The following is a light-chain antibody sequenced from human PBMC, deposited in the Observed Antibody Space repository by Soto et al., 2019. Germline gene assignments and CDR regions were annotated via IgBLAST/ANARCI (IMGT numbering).Light chain of an antibody. CDR2: AVS. J-gene: IGLJ1*01. CDR3: CSYTVSGTYV. V-gene: IGLV2-14*01. CDR1: SSDVGGYNY. Sequence: QSVLTQPASVSGSPGQSITISCTVTSSDVGGYNYVSWYQQHPGKAPKLMIYAVSNRPSGVSNRFSGSKSGNTATLTISGLQAEDEADYYCCSYTVSGTYVFGTGTKVTLL.